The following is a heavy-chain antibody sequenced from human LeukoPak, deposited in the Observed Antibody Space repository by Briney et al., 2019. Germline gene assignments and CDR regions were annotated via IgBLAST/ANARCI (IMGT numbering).Heavy chain of an antibody. D-gene: IGHD3-22*01. CDR3: AKDAAYYYDSRGLFDY. V-gene: IGHV3-48*03. CDR1: GFTFSSYE. Sequence: PGGSLRLSCAAPGFTFSSYEMNWVRQAPGKGLEWVSYICSSGGAIYYADSVKGRFTISRDNAKSSLYLQMNSLRAEDTAVYYCAKDAAYYYDSRGLFDYWGQGTLVTVSS. J-gene: IGHJ4*02. CDR2: ICSSGGAI.